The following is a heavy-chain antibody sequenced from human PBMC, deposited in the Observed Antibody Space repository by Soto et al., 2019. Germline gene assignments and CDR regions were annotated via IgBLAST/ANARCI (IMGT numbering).Heavy chain of an antibody. D-gene: IGHD6-6*01. J-gene: IGHJ6*03. CDR1: GFTLSGYA. CDR3: ARRARPDFYYMDA. V-gene: IGHV3-64*01. Sequence: EVQLAESGGGLAQPGGSLRLSCAASGFTLSGYAMDWVRQAPGKGLEYVSGISSNGVGTYYANSVQGRFTISRDNSKNTVYLQMGSLRPEDMAVYYCARRARPDFYYMDAWGKGTTVIVSS. CDR2: ISSNGVGT.